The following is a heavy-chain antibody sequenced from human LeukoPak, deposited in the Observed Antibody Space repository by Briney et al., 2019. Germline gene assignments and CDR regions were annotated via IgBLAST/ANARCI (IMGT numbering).Heavy chain of an antibody. CDR3: ARDKNYDILTGYYKEYYFDY. V-gene: IGHV1-69*04. D-gene: IGHD3-9*01. Sequence: ASVKVSCKASGGTFSSYAISWVRQAPGQGLEWMGRIIPIFGIANYAQKFQGRVTITADKSTSTAYMELSSLRSEDTDVYYCARDKNYDILTGYYKEYYFDYWGQGTLVTVSS. CDR2: IIPIFGIA. J-gene: IGHJ4*02. CDR1: GGTFSSYA.